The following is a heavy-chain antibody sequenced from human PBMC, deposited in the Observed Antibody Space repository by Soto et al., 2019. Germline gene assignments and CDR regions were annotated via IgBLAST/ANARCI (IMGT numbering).Heavy chain of an antibody. Sequence: SLRLSCAASGFTFSSYSMNWVRQAPGKGLEWVSSISSSSSYIYYADSVKGRFTISRDNAKNSLYLQMNSLRAEDTAVYYCARGVVIAALTGTDAFDIWGQGTMVTVSS. CDR2: ISSSSSYI. V-gene: IGHV3-21*01. CDR3: ARGVVIAALTGTDAFDI. D-gene: IGHD6-13*01. CDR1: GFTFSSYS. J-gene: IGHJ3*02.